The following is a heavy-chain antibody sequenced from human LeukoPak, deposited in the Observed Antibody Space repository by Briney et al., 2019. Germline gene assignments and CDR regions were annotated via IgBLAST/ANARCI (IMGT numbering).Heavy chain of an antibody. Sequence: GGSLRLSCAASGFSFNDYAMSWVRQAPGKGLEWVSVIYSGGRTSYADSVKGRFTVSRDNSKNTLYLQMNSLRAEDTAVYYCAKRARPFGGGFDYWGQGTLVTVSS. D-gene: IGHD3-16*01. J-gene: IGHJ4*02. CDR1: GFSFNDYA. V-gene: IGHV3-53*01. CDR2: IYSGGRT. CDR3: AKRARPFGGGFDY.